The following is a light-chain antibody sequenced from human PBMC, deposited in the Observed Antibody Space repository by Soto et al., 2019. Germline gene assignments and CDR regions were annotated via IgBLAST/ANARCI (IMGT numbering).Light chain of an antibody. J-gene: IGLJ1*01. CDR1: NSDIGSYSH. Sequence: QSVLTQPASVSGSPGQSITISCTGTNSDIGSYSHVAWYQQYPGETPKLIIYEVSYRPSGVSHRFSGSKSGITASLTISGLPAEDEADYYCISYTGSDTSYVFGTGTKVTLL. CDR2: EVS. CDR3: ISYTGSDTSYV. V-gene: IGLV2-14*01.